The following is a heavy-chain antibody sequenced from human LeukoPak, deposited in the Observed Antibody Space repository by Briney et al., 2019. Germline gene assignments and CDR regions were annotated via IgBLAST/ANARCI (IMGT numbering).Heavy chain of an antibody. CDR2: INHSGST. J-gene: IGHJ4*02. Sequence: PSETLSLTCAVYGGSFSGYYWSWIRQPPGKGLEWIGEINHSGSTNYNPSLKSRVTISVDTSKNQFSLKLSSVTAADTAVYYCARHSRGIADYWGQGTLVTVSS. V-gene: IGHV4-34*01. CDR1: GGSFSGYY. D-gene: IGHD6-13*01. CDR3: ARHSRGIADY.